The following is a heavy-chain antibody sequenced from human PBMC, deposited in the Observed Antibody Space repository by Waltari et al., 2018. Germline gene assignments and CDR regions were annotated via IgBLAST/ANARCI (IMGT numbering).Heavy chain of an antibody. J-gene: IGHJ3*01. CDR1: GDSITSYY. Sequence: QVQLQESGPGLVKPSETLSLTCTVSGDSITSYYWNWIRQPQGKVLEWIAYIYHSGSTTYNPSLKSRVTLSIDMSKNQFSLNLTSVTAADTAVYYCARGNAFDFWGQGTLVTVSS. V-gene: IGHV4-59*01. CDR3: ARGNAFDF. CDR2: IYHSGST.